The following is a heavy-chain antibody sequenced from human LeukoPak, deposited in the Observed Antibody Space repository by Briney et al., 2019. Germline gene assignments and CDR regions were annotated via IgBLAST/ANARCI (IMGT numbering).Heavy chain of an antibody. CDR1: GFTFSSYA. CDR3: AKDRAAAGTSDY. J-gene: IGHJ4*02. D-gene: IGHD6-13*01. Sequence: GGSLRLSCAASGFTFSSYAMSWVRQAPGKGLEWVSAISGSGGSTYYADSVKGRFTISRDNSKNALYLQMNSLRAEDTAVYYCAKDRAAAGTSDYWGQGTLVTVSS. V-gene: IGHV3-23*01. CDR2: ISGSGGST.